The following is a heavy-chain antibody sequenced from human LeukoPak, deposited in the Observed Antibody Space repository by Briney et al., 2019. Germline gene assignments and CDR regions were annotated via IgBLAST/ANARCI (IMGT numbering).Heavy chain of an antibody. CDR3: ARVSTMVRGVINWFDS. D-gene: IGHD3-10*01. CDR1: GGSINIAGHY. J-gene: IGHJ5*01. CDR2: IHYGGNT. V-gene: IGHV4-31*03. Sequence: SETLPLTCTVSGGSINIAGHYWSWIRQHPGKGLEWIGNIHYGGNTYDNPSLKSRAIISVDTSKNQFSLRLTSVTAADTAVYYCARVSTMVRGVINWFDSWGPGTLVTVSS.